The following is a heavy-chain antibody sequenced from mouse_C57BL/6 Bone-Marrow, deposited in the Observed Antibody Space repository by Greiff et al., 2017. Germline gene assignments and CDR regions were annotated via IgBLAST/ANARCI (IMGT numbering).Heavy chain of an antibody. J-gene: IGHJ2*01. CDR3: ARTVGYSGFYY. Sequence: VKLVESGPELVKPGASVKISCKASGYAFSSSWMNGVKQRPGKGLVWIGRIYPGDGDTNYNGKFKGKATLTADKSSSTAYMQLSSLTSEYSAVYFCARTVGYSGFYYWGRGTAPTVTA. CDR2: IYPGDGDT. V-gene: IGHV1-82*01. CDR1: GYAFSSSW. D-gene: IGHD2-3*01.